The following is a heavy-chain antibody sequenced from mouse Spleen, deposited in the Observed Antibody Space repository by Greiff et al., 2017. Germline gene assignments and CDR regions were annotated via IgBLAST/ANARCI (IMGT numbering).Heavy chain of an antibody. CDR3: ARHSYDVAWFAY. V-gene: IGHV5-9*04. CDR2: ISSGGGNT. CDR1: GFTFSSYT. D-gene: IGHD2-12*01. Sequence: EVKLQESGGGLVKPGGSLKLSCAASGFTFSSYTMSWVRQTPAKRLEWVATISSGGGNTYYPDSVKGRFTISRDNARNTLYLQMSSLRSEDTAMYYCARHSYDVAWFAYWGQGTLVTVSA. J-gene: IGHJ3*01.